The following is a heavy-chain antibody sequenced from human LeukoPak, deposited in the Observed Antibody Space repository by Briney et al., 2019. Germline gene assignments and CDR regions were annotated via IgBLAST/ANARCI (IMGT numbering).Heavy chain of an antibody. CDR1: KFTFSSYA. D-gene: IGHD5-18*01. CDR3: AKDLRTRYSYGRGNWFDP. Sequence: GGSLRLSCAASKFTFSSYAMSWVRQAPGKGLEWVSAISGSGGSTYYADSVKGRFTISRDNSKNTLYLQMNSLRAEDTAVYYCAKDLRTRYSYGRGNWFDPWGQGTLVTVSS. V-gene: IGHV3-23*01. J-gene: IGHJ5*02. CDR2: ISGSGGST.